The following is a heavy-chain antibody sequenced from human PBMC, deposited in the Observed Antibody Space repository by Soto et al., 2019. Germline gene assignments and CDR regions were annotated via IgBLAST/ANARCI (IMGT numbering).Heavy chain of an antibody. J-gene: IGHJ4*02. V-gene: IGHV1-69*08. CDR3: GRIPRYSFPTSDPLDN. CDR1: GGTFNTYT. D-gene: IGHD5-18*01. CDR2: IIPIFVTA. Sequence: QVHLLQSGPEMKKPGSSVTVSCKASGGTFNTYTFSWVRRAPGQGLEWMGSIIPIFVTANYAPRFQGRLSITADQSATKTYMELTSLTSEDTAFYYCGRIPRYSFPTSDPLDNWGQGTLVTVSS.